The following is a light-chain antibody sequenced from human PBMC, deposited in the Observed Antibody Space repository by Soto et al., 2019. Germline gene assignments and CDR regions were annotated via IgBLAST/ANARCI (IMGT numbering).Light chain of an antibody. CDR2: GAS. J-gene: IGKJ1*01. V-gene: IGKV3-15*01. CDR3: QQYNNWPRT. Sequence: EIVLTQSPATLSVSPGERATLYCKASQRISSNLAWYQQKPGQPPRLLIYGASTRATGISARFSGSGSGTEFTLTISSLQSEDFAVYYCQQYNNWPRTFGQGTKVDIK. CDR1: QRISSN.